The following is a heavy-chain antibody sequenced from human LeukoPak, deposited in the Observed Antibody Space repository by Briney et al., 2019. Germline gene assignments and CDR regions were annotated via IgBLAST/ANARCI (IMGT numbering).Heavy chain of an antibody. Sequence: GGSLRLSCAASGFNFSSYEMNWVRQAPGKGLEWVSYISPTGSAIYYADSVKGRFTISRDNAKDSLYLQMNSLRAEDTAVYYCARGASGSSFGYWGQGTLVTVSS. V-gene: IGHV3-48*03. CDR2: ISPTGSAI. CDR1: GFNFSSYE. CDR3: ARGASGSSFGY. D-gene: IGHD6-6*01. J-gene: IGHJ4*02.